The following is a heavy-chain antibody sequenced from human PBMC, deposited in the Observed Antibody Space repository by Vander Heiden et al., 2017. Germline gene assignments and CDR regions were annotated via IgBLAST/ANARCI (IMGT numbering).Heavy chain of an antibody. J-gene: IGHJ5*02. CDR3: ARDRLGRYSSAYWFDP. CDR1: GYTFPSYY. Sequence: QVQVVQSGAEVKKPGASVKVSCTASGYTFPSYYLHWVRQAPGQGLEGMGRINPSGGSTSYAQKFQGRVTMTRDTSTSTVYMELSSLRSEDTAVYYCARDRLGRYSSAYWFDPWGQGTLVTVSS. D-gene: IGHD3-22*01. V-gene: IGHV1-46*01. CDR2: INPSGGST.